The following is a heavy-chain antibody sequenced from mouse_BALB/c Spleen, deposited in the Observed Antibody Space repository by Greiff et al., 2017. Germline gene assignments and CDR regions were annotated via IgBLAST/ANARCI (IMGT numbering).Heavy chain of an antibody. CDR1: GFTFSSYA. Sequence: EVKLVESGGGLVKPGGSLKLSCAASGFTFSSYAMSWVRQTPEKRLEWVASISSGGSTYYPDSVKGRFTISRDNARNILYLQMSSLRSEDTAMYYCARGRGNPFAYWGQGTLVTVSA. V-gene: IGHV5-6-5*01. CDR2: ISSGGST. CDR3: ARGRGNPFAY. D-gene: IGHD2-1*01. J-gene: IGHJ3*01.